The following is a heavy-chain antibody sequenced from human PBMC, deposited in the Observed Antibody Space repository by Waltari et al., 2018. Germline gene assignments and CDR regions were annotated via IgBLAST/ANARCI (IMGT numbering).Heavy chain of an antibody. CDR1: GGTFSSYA. CDR3: ARDHPPEDYVRYYYYMDV. Sequence: QVQLVQSGAEVKKPGSSVKVSCKASGGTFSSYAISWVRQAPGQGLEWMGVIIPIFGTTNYAQKFQGRGTITADESTSTAYMELSSLRSEDTAVYYCARDHPPEDYVRYYYYMDVWGKGTTVTVSS. V-gene: IGHV1-69*01. J-gene: IGHJ6*03. CDR2: IIPIFGTT. D-gene: IGHD4-17*01.